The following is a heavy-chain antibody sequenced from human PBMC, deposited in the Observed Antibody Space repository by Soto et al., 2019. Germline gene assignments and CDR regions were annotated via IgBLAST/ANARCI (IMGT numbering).Heavy chain of an antibody. D-gene: IGHD6-19*01. J-gene: IGHJ5*02. CDR1: GGSISSSSYY. V-gene: IGHV4-39*01. CDR3: ASKRQWQWGWFDP. Sequence: QLQLQESGPGLVKPSETLSLTCTVSGGSISSSSYYWGWFRQLPGRGLGWIGSIYYSGSTYYNPSLKSRVTISVDTSKNQFSLKLSSVTAADTAVYYCASKRQWQWGWFDPWGKRTLVTVSS. CDR2: IYYSGST.